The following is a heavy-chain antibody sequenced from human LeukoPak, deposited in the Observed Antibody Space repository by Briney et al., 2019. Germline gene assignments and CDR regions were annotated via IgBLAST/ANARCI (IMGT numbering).Heavy chain of an antibody. J-gene: IGHJ5*02. V-gene: IGHV4-34*01. CDR1: GGSFSGYY. Sequence: PSETLSLTCAVYGGSFSGYYWSWIRQPPGKGLEWIGEINHSGSTNYNPSLKSRVTISVDTSKNQFSLKLSSVTAADTAVYCCARRTYYYDSSGYYYNWLDPWGQGTLVTVSS. CDR2: INHSGST. D-gene: IGHD3-22*01. CDR3: ARRTYYYDSSGYYYNWLDP.